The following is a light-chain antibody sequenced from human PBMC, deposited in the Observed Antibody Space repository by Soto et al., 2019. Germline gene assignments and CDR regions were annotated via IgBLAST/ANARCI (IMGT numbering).Light chain of an antibody. CDR3: QQAYGAPPT. J-gene: IGKJ1*01. V-gene: IGKV1-39*01. CDR2: AAS. Sequence: DIQVTQSPSSLSASVGDGVTITCRASQSITTFLNCYQQKPGNAPKLLIYAASSLQTGVPSRFSGSGSGTDFTLTISSLQREDFATYYCQQAYGAPPTFGQGTKVEIK. CDR1: QSITTF.